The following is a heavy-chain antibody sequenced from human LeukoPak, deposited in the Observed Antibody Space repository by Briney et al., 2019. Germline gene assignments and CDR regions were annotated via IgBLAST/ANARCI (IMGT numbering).Heavy chain of an antibody. D-gene: IGHD5-12*01. CDR3: AAGTPNIVAHDAFDI. V-gene: IGHV1-58*02. Sequence: SVKVSCKASGFTFTSSAMQWVLQARGQRLEWIGWIVVGSGNTNYAQKFQERVTITRDMSTSTAYMELSSLRSEDTAVHYCAAGTPNIVAHDAFDIRGQGTMVTVSS. CDR2: IVVGSGNT. J-gene: IGHJ3*02. CDR1: GFTFTSSA.